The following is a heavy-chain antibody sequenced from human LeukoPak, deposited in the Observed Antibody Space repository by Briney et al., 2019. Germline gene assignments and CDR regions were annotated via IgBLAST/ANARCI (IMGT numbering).Heavy chain of an antibody. CDR1: GFTVSTNY. D-gene: IGHD3-3*01. J-gene: IGHJ2*01. CDR3: ARYDFILISYFDL. Sequence: PGGSLRLSCAASGFTVSTNYMSWVRQAPGEKLEWVSDIYSDGSTFYADSVKGRFTISRDNSKNTLYLQMNSLRAEDTAVYHCARYDFILISYFDLWGRGTLVTVSS. V-gene: IGHV3-53*01. CDR2: IYSDGST.